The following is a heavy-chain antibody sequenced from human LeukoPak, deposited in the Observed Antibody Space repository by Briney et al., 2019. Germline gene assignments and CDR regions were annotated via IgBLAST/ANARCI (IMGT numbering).Heavy chain of an antibody. V-gene: IGHV1-18*01. CDR3: ARAFGNAYCGGDCYCWFDP. D-gene: IGHD2-21*02. Sequence: ASVKVSCKPSGYIFAHNGISWVRQAPGQGPEWMGWISAYNGNTNYAQKLQGRVTMTTDTSTSTAYMELRSLRSDDTAVYYCARAFGNAYCGGDCYCWFDPWGQGTLVTVSS. CDR1: GYIFAHNG. CDR2: ISAYNGNT. J-gene: IGHJ5*02.